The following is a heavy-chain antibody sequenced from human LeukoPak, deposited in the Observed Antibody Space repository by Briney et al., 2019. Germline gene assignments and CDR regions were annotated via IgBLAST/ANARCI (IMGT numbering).Heavy chain of an antibody. Sequence: QTGGSLRLSCAASGFTFNNYWMSWVRQAPGKGLEWVANINKDGSEDYYVDSVKGRFTISRDNAKTSLYLQMSSLRVEDTAVYYCARLPKLWLHPXXDYXXXGAXVTVSS. CDR1: GFTFNNYW. CDR3: ARLPKLWLHPXXDY. CDR2: INKDGSED. V-gene: IGHV3-7*01. J-gene: IGHJ4*02. D-gene: IGHD5-12*01.